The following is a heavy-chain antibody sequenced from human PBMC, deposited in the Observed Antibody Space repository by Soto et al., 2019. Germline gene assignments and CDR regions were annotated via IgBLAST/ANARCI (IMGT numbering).Heavy chain of an antibody. CDR2: VSGTGGSA. J-gene: IGHJ4*02. D-gene: IGHD4-17*01. CDR3: ARGSAYSDYDFEY. CDR1: GFTFSSYA. Sequence: EVQLLESGGGLVRPGGSLRLSCAASGFTFSSYAMTWVRQAPGKGLEWVSGVSGTGGSAYYADSVKGRFTISRDKSTNTLYLNMNSLRAEDTAVYYCARGSAYSDYDFEYWGQGTLVTVSS. V-gene: IGHV3-23*01.